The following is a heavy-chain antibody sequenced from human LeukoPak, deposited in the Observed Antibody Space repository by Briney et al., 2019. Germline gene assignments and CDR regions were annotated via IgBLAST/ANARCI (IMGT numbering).Heavy chain of an antibody. CDR1: GGSISSYY. CDR3: ASYNWNWSRAFDI. V-gene: IGHV4-59*01. CDR2: IYYSGST. J-gene: IGHJ3*02. Sequence: SETLSLTCTVSGGSISSYYWSWIRQPPGKRLEWIGYIYYSGSTNYNPSLKSRVTISVDTSKNQFSLKLSSVTAADTAVYYCASYNWNWSRAFDIWGQGTMVTVSS. D-gene: IGHD1-7*01.